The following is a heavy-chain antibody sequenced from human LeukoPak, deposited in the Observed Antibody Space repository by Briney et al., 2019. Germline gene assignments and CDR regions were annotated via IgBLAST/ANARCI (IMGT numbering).Heavy chain of an antibody. V-gene: IGHV3-30*19. CDR3: ARDGRWIQLWSPYYFDY. D-gene: IGHD5-18*01. CDR1: GFTFSSYG. J-gene: IGHJ4*02. Sequence: GGSLRLSCAASGFTFSSYGMHWVRQAPGKGLEWVAVIWYDGSNKYYADSVKGRFTISRDNSKNTLYLQVNSLRAEDTAVYYCARDGRWIQLWSPYYFDYWGQGTLVTVSS. CDR2: IWYDGSNK.